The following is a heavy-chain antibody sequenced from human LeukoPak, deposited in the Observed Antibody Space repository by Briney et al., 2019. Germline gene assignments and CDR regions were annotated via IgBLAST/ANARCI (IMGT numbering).Heavy chain of an antibody. J-gene: IGHJ5*02. D-gene: IGHD2-2*01. Sequence: SETLSLTCTISGGSITSSSYYWSWLRQSPGKGLEWIVSLYHTGRTYHNPSLKSRVTISVDTSKNQFSLKLSSVTAADTAVYYCARHIVVVPAASPPFDPWGQGTLVTVSS. V-gene: IGHV4-39*01. CDR3: ARHIVVVPAASPPFDP. CDR1: GGSITSSSYY. CDR2: LYHTGRT.